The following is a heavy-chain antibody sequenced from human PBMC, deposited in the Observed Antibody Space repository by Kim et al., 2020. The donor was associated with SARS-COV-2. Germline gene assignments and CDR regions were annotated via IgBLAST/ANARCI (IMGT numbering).Heavy chain of an antibody. CDR3: ASLAIVGANNPFDY. D-gene: IGHD1-26*01. Sequence: NPSLKSRVTISVDTSKNQFSLKLSSVTAADTAVYYCASLAIVGANNPFDYWGQGTLVTVSS. V-gene: IGHV4-4*09. J-gene: IGHJ4*02.